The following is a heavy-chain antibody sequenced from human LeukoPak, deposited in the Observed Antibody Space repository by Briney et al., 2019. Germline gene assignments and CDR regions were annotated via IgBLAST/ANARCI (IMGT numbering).Heavy chain of an antibody. CDR2: IKQDGSEK. CDR3: ARDPEGYYGSGSYYYFDY. D-gene: IGHD3-10*01. Sequence: GGSLRLFCRASGFTFRSYQMSWVRQSRGRGREGLANIKQDGSEKYYVDSVKGRFTISRDNAKNSLYLQMNSLRAEDTAVYYCARDPEGYYGSGSYYYFDYWGQGTLVTVSS. V-gene: IGHV3-7*01. CDR1: GFTFRSYQ. J-gene: IGHJ4*02.